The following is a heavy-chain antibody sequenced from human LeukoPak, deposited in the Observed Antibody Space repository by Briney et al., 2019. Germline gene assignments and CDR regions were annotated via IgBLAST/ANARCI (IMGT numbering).Heavy chain of an antibody. CDR2: ISWNSGSI. V-gene: IGHV3-9*01. CDR3: AKVRGSGWYGDFQH. D-gene: IGHD6-19*01. Sequence: SLRLSCAASGFTFDDYAMHWVRQAPGKGLEWVSGISWNSGSIGYADSVKGRFTISRDNAKNSLYLQMNSLRAEDTALYYCAKVRGSGWYGDFQHWGQGTLVTVSS. J-gene: IGHJ1*01. CDR1: GFTFDDYA.